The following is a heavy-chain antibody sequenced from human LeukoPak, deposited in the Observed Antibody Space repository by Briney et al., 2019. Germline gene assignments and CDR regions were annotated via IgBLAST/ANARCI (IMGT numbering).Heavy chain of an antibody. Sequence: SETLSLTCTVSGGSISSSSYYWGWIRQPPGKGLEWIATVYCTGSTYYNPSLKSRVTISVDTSENQFSLKLSSVTAADTAVYYCARQSARTPRGGGCFDNWGQGTLVTVSS. V-gene: IGHV4-39*01. D-gene: IGHD3-16*01. J-gene: IGHJ4*02. CDR2: VYCTGST. CDR3: ARQSARTPRGGGCFDN. CDR1: GGSISSSSYY.